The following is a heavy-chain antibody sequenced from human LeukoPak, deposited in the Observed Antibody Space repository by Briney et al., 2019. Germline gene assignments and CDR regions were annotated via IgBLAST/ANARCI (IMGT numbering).Heavy chain of an antibody. CDR1: GYTLTELS. CDR2: FDPEDGET. CDR3: ATGCRYSSSCTDFDY. V-gene: IGHV1-24*01. J-gene: IGHJ4*02. D-gene: IGHD6-13*01. Sequence: ASVTVSCKVSGYTLTELSMHWVRQAPGKGLEWMGGFDPEDGETIYAQKFQGRVTMTEDTSTDTAYMELSSLRSEDTAVYYCATGCRYSSSCTDFDYWGQGTLVTVSS.